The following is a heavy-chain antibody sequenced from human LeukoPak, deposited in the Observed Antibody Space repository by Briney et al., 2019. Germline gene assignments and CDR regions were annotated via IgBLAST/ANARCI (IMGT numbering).Heavy chain of an antibody. Sequence: PGGSLRLSCAASGFTFSSYWMSWVRQAPGKGLEWVANIKQDGSEKYYVDSVKGRFTISRDNAKNSLYLQMSSLRAEDTAVYYCARESGSAIPNWFDPWGQGTLVTVSS. D-gene: IGHD2-2*01. CDR2: IKQDGSEK. CDR3: ARESGSAIPNWFDP. J-gene: IGHJ5*02. CDR1: GFTFSSYW. V-gene: IGHV3-7*01.